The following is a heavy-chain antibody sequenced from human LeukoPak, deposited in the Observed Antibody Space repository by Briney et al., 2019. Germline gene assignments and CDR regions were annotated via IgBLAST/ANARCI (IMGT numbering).Heavy chain of an antibody. J-gene: IGHJ2*01. V-gene: IGHV3-11*04. Sequence: GGSLRLSCAASGFTFSDYYMSWIRQAPGKGLGWVSYISSSGSTIYYADSVKGRFTISRDNAKNSLYLQMNSLRAEDTAVYYCARPKYYYDSSGYYRYHWYFDLWGRGTLVTVSS. D-gene: IGHD3-22*01. CDR3: ARPKYYYDSSGYYRYHWYFDL. CDR1: GFTFSDYY. CDR2: ISSSGSTI.